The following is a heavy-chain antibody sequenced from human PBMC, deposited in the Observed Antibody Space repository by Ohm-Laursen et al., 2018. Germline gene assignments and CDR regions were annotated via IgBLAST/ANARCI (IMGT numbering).Heavy chain of an antibody. J-gene: IGHJ4*02. D-gene: IGHD6-19*01. CDR3: AESQYSSGWYLVY. CDR1: GYSFSTYA. V-gene: IGHV1-18*01. CDR2: ISSYNGNT. Sequence: VASVKVSCKASGYSFSTYAINWVRQAPGQGLEWMGWISSYNGNTKYAEKVQGRVTMTTDTSTSTVYMELSNLRSDDTAVYYCAESQYSSGWYLVYWGQGTLVTVSS.